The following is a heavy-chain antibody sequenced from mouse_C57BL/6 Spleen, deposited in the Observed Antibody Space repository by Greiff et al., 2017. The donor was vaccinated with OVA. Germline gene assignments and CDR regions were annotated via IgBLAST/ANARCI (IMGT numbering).Heavy chain of an antibody. V-gene: IGHV5-16*01. D-gene: IGHD2-1*01. Sequence: EVMLVESEGGLVQPGSSMKLSCTASGFTFSDYYMAWVRQVPEKGLEWVANINYDGSSTYYLDSLKSRFIISRDNAKNILYLQMSSLKSEDTATYYCARADYGNYGYFDVWGTGTTVTVSS. CDR2: INYDGSST. J-gene: IGHJ1*03. CDR1: GFTFSDYY. CDR3: ARADYGNYGYFDV.